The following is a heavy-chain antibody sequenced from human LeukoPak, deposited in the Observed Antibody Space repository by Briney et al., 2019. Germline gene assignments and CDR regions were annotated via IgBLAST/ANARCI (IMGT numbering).Heavy chain of an antibody. CDR2: MNPNSGNT. Sequence: ASVTVSFKSSGYTFTSYDINWVRQATGQGLEWMGGMNPNSGNTGYAQKFQGRVTMTRNTSISTAYMELSSLRSEDTAVYYCARGLNRREWELSYYYYMDVWGKGTTVTVSS. D-gene: IGHD1-26*01. CDR1: GYTFTSYD. CDR3: ARGLNRREWELSYYYYMDV. J-gene: IGHJ6*03. V-gene: IGHV1-8*01.